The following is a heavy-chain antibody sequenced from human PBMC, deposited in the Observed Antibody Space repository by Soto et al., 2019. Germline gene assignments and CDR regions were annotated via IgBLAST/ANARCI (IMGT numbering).Heavy chain of an antibody. CDR3: ARDMSGGTYNYYYGMDV. CDR1: GFAFSSYA. V-gene: IGHV3-23*01. J-gene: IGHJ6*02. Sequence: GGSLRLSCAASGFAFSSYAMTWVRQAPGRGLEWVSAISGTGSPTYYADSVKGRFTISRDNSKNTLYLQMNSLRADDTAVYYCARDMSGGTYNYYYGMDVWGQGTTVTVSS. D-gene: IGHD1-26*01. CDR2: ISGTGSPT.